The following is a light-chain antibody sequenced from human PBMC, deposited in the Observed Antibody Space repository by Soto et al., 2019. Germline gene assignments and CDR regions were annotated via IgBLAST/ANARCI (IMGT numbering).Light chain of an antibody. CDR2: KAS. V-gene: IGKV1-5*03. CDR1: QSVNNY. J-gene: IGKJ1*01. CDR3: QQYESFPRT. Sequence: DIQMTQSPSTLSASVGDRVTITCRASQSVNNYLAWYQQKPGKAPKLLIYKASTSASGVPSRFSGSGSGTEFTLNISSLQPDDFATYYCQQYESFPRTFGQGTKLEIK.